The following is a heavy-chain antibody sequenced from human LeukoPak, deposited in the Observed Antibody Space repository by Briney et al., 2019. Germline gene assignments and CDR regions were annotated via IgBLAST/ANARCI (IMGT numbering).Heavy chain of an antibody. J-gene: IGHJ4*02. CDR2: IYYSGST. V-gene: IGHV4-39*01. CDR1: GGSISSSSYY. Sequence: PSETLSLTCTVSGGSISSSSYYWGWIRQPPGAGLEWIGSIYYSGSTYYNPSLKSRVTISVDTSKNQFSLKLSSVTAADTAVYYCATGGVPFDYWGQGTLVTVSS. CDR3: ATGGVPFDY. D-gene: IGHD3-16*01.